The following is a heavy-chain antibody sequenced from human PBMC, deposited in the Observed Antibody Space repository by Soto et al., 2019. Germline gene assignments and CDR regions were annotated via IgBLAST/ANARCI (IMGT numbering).Heavy chain of an antibody. D-gene: IGHD3-10*02. CDR3: ARVVRELVYYYYMDV. V-gene: IGHV4-59*01. CDR1: GGSIGSYY. J-gene: IGHJ6*03. Sequence: SETLSLTCTVSGGSIGSYYWSWIRQPPGKGLKWIGYIYYSGSTNYNPSLKSRVTISVDTSKNQFSLKLSSVTAADTAVYYCARVVRELVYYYYMDVWGKGTTVTVSS. CDR2: IYYSGST.